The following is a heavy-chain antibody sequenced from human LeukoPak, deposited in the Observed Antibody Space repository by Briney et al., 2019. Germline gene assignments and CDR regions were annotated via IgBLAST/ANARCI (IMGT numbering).Heavy chain of an antibody. D-gene: IGHD6-19*01. CDR3: ATAVASSSGWYADY. Sequence: PGRSLRLSCAASGFIFSNYGMHWVRQAPGKGLEWVAVIWYDGSNKYYADSVKGRLTISRDNSKNTLYLQMNSLRAEDTAVYYCATAVASSSGWYADYWGQGTLVTVSS. J-gene: IGHJ4*02. CDR1: GFIFSNYG. V-gene: IGHV3-33*01. CDR2: IWYDGSNK.